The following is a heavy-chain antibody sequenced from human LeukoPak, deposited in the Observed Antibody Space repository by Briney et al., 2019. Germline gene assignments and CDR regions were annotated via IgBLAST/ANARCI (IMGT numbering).Heavy chain of an antibody. J-gene: IGHJ4*02. Sequence: GGSLRLSCAASGFTFSSYAMSWVRQAPGKGLEWVSVISGSGGSTYYADSVKGRFTLSRDNSKNTLYLQMNSLRAEDTAAYYCASSSWYLDPADYWGQGTLVTVSS. D-gene: IGHD6-13*01. CDR1: GFTFSSYA. CDR2: ISGSGGST. CDR3: ASSSWYLDPADY. V-gene: IGHV3-23*01.